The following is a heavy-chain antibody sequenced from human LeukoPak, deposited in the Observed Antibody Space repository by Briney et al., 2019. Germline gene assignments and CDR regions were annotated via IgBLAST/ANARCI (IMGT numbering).Heavy chain of an antibody. CDR3: AREKVPGHYYYGMDV. CDR2: ISAYNGNT. D-gene: IGHD2-2*01. V-gene: IGHV1-18*01. CDR1: GYTFTSYG. J-gene: IGHJ6*02. Sequence: ASVKVSCKASGYTFTSYGICWVRQAPGQGLEWMGWISAYNGNTNYAQKLQGRVTMTTDTSTSTAYMELRSLRSDDTAVYYCAREKVPGHYYYGMDVWGQGTTVTVSS.